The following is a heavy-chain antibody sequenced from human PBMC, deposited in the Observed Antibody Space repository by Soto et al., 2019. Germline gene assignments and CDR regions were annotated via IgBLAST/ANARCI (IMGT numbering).Heavy chain of an antibody. Sequence: QVQLVQTEAEVKKPGASLKVSCRASGYNFANYGISWVRQAPGQGLEWMGWISAHNGDTKYAQEVKGRVTMTADTSTSTAYMEMWSLRSDDTAVYYCARDAAYNDFWGGVMELYSYNMDVWGQGTTVTV. CDR1: GYNFANYG. J-gene: IGHJ6*02. D-gene: IGHD3-3*01. CDR3: ARDAAYNDFWGGVMELYSYNMDV. V-gene: IGHV1-18*01. CDR2: ISAHNGDT.